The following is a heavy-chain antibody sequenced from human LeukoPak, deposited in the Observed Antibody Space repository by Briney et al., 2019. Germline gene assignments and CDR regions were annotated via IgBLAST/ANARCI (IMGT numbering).Heavy chain of an antibody. Sequence: GGSLRLSCAASRFTFSTYDMNWVRQAPGKGLEWVSYISSASGTILYADSVKGRFTISRDNARNSLYLQMNSLRDEDTAVYYCAKSGSYRFDDWGQGTLVAVSS. J-gene: IGHJ4*02. CDR3: AKSGSYRFDD. CDR2: ISSASGTI. V-gene: IGHV3-48*02. CDR1: RFTFSTYD. D-gene: IGHD1-26*01.